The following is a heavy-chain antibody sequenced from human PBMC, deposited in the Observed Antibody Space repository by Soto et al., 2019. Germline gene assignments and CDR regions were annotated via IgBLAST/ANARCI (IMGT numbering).Heavy chain of an antibody. V-gene: IGHV1-2*04. J-gene: IGHJ5*02. Sequence: ASVKVSCKASGYTFTGYYMHWVRQAPGQGLEWMGWINPNSGGTNYAQKFQGWVTMTRDTSISTAYMELSRLRSDDTAVYYCARDPVLLYYGSGSYNYWFVLWGQGTLVTVSS. CDR3: ARDPVLLYYGSGSYNYWFVL. CDR1: GYTFTGYY. D-gene: IGHD3-10*01. CDR2: INPNSGGT.